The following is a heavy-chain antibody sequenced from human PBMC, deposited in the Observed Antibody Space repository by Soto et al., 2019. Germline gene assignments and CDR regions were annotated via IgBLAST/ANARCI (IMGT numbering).Heavy chain of an antibody. CDR1: GGSISSGGYS. V-gene: IGHV4-30-2*01. Sequence: QLQLQESGSGLVKPSQTLSLTCAVSGGSISSGGYSCNWIRQPPGKGLEWIGYIYHSGSTYYNPFLKSRGTTSVDRSKTQFSLKLSSVTAADTAVYYCARGVTTVTTFDYWGQGTLVTVSS. J-gene: IGHJ4*02. CDR3: ARGVTTVTTFDY. D-gene: IGHD4-17*01. CDR2: IYHSGST.